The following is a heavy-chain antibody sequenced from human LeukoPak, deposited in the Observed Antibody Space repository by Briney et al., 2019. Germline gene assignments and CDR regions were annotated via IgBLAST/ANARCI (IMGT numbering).Heavy chain of an antibody. CDR3: AYGYDSSGHPDY. CDR1: GGTFSSYA. V-gene: IGHV1-69*04. Sequence: SVTVSCKASGGTFSSYAISWVRQAPGQGLEWMGRIIPILGIANYAQKFQGRVTITADKSTSTAYMELSSLRSEDTAVYYCAYGYDSSGHPDYWGQGTLVTVSS. CDR2: IIPILGIA. J-gene: IGHJ4*02. D-gene: IGHD3-22*01.